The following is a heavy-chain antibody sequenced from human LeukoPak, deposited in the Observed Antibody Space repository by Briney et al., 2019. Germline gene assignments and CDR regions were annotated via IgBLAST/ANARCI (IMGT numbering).Heavy chain of an antibody. CDR3: ATVIRFLEWLHSWDSEYFQH. CDR1: GYTLTELS. CDR2: FDPEDGET. J-gene: IGHJ1*01. Sequence: ASVKVSCKVSGYTLTELSMHWVRQAPGKGLEWMGGFDPEDGETIYAQKFQGRATMTEDTSTDTAYMELSSLRSEDTAVYYCATVIRFLEWLHSWDSEYFQHWGQGTLVTVSS. V-gene: IGHV1-24*01. D-gene: IGHD3-3*01.